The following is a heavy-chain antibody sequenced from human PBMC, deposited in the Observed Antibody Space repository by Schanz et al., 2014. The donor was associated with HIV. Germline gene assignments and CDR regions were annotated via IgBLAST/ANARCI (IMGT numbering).Heavy chain of an antibody. CDR1: AFNFDSYG. CDR3: ARGFQGFDY. D-gene: IGHD3-10*01. V-gene: IGHV3-30*03. CDR2: ISYDGTKK. Sequence: QVQLAESGGGVVRPGRSLRLSCAASAFNFDSYGMHWVRQAPGKGLEWVAVISYDGTKKHYTDSVKGRFTISRDNSKNTLYLQMNSLRAEDTSVYYCARGFQGFDYWGQGTLVTVSS. J-gene: IGHJ4*02.